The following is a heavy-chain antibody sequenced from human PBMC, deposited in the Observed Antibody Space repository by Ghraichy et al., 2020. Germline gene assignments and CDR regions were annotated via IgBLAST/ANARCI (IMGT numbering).Heavy chain of an antibody. D-gene: IGHD2-8*01. CDR3: ARSEKETDIVLMGYAGPYYGMDV. Sequence: SVKVSCKASGGTFSSYAISWVRQAPGQGLEWMGGIIPIFGTANYAQKFQGRVTITADESTSTAYMELSSLRSEDTAVYYCARSEKETDIVLMGYAGPYYGMDVWGQGTTVTVSS. V-gene: IGHV1-69*13. J-gene: IGHJ6*02. CDR1: GGTFSSYA. CDR2: IIPIFGTA.